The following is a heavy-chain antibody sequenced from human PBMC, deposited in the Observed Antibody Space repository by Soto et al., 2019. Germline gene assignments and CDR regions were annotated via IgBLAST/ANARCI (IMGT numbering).Heavy chain of an antibody. V-gene: IGHV3-9*02. CDR3: AKDMKWGGMTTIHYFDS. D-gene: IGHD4-17*01. Sequence: ESGGGLVQPGRSLRLSCVASGFTADDYALHWVRQAPGKGLEWVSGISSNSDTIHYADSVKGRFTISRDNAKNSLFLQMNSLRPEDMAVYYCAKDMKWGGMTTIHYFDSWGQGTLVSVSS. CDR1: GFTADDYA. CDR2: ISSNSDTI. J-gene: IGHJ4*02.